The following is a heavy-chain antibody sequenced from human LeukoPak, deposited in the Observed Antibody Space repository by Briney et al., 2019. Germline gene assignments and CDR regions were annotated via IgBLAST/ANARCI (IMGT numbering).Heavy chain of an antibody. CDR3: ARDSDQLLYVAAFDI. J-gene: IGHJ3*02. Sequence: SETLSLTCTVSGGSISSSSYYWGWIRQPPGKGLEWIGSIYYSGSTYYNPSLKSRVTISVDTSKNQFSLKLSSVTAADTAVYYCARDSDQLLYVAAFDIWGQGTMVTVSS. CDR2: IYYSGST. D-gene: IGHD2-2*02. CDR1: GGSISSSSYY. V-gene: IGHV4-39*07.